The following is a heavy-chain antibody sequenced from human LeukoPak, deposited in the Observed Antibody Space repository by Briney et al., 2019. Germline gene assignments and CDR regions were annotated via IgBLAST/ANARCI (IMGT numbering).Heavy chain of an antibody. CDR2: IYYSGST. Sequence: SETLSLTCTVSGGSISSSSYYWGWIRQPPGKGLEWIGSIYYSGSTYYNPSLKSRVTISVDTSKNQFSLKLSSVTAADTAVYYCARHEAREDGDFWSGYSELGAFDIWGQGTMVTVSS. D-gene: IGHD3-3*01. V-gene: IGHV4-39*01. CDR1: GGSISSSSYY. J-gene: IGHJ3*02. CDR3: ARHEAREDGDFWSGYSELGAFDI.